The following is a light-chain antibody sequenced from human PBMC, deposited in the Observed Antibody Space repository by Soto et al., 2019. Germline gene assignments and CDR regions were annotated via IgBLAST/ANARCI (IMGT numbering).Light chain of an antibody. V-gene: IGLV8-61*01. CDR2: STN. CDR3: VLYMGSGIPL. Sequence: QTVVTQEPSFSVSPGGTVTLTCGLSSGSVSTSYYPSWYQQTPGQAPRTLIYSTNTRSSGVPDRFSGSILGNKAALTSTGAQADDESDYYCVLYMGSGIPLFGGGTKLTVL. J-gene: IGLJ2*01. CDR1: SGSVSTSYY.